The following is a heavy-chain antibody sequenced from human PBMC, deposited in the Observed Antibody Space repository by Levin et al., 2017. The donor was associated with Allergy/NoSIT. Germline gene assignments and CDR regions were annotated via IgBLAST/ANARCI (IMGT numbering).Heavy chain of an antibody. CDR1: GYTFTSYY. CDR3: ARDIVGSGGAQPYYFDY. D-gene: IGHD1-26*01. J-gene: IGHJ4*02. Sequence: ASVKVSCKASGYTFTSYYMHWVRQAPGQGLEWMGIINPSGGSTSYAQKFQGRVTMTRDTSTSTVYMELSSLRSEDTAVYYCARDIVGSGGAQPYYFDYWGQGTLVTVSS. V-gene: IGHV1-46*01. CDR2: INPSGGST.